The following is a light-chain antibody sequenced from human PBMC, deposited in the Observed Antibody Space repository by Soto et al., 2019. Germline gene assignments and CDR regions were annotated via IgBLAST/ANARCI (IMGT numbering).Light chain of an antibody. CDR2: EGS. V-gene: IGLV2-23*01. Sequence: QSALTQPASVSGSPGQSITISCTGTSSDVGSYNLVSWYQQHPGKAPKLMIYEGSKRPSGVSNRFSGSKSGNTASLTISGLQAEDEADYYCCSYAGSSTLYVLATGTKLTVL. CDR1: SSDVGSYNL. J-gene: IGLJ1*01. CDR3: CSYAGSSTLYV.